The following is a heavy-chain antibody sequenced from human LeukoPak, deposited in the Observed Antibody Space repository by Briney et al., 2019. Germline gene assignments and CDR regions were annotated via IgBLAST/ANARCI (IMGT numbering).Heavy chain of an antibody. J-gene: IGHJ4*02. CDR1: GGSISSGGYY. CDR2: IYTSGGT. CDR3: ARGRYSSSWYSVYYFDY. V-gene: IGHV4-61*08. D-gene: IGHD6-13*01. Sequence: SETLSLTCTVSGGSISSGGYYWSWIRQPPGKGLEWIGYIYTSGGTNYNPSLKSRVTISVDTSKNQFSLKLSSVTAADTAVYYCARGRYSSSWYSVYYFDYWGQGTLVTVSS.